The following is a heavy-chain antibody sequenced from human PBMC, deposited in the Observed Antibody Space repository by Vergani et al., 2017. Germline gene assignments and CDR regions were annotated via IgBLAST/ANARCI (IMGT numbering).Heavy chain of an antibody. Sequence: QVQLVQSGAQVKKPGASVQVSCKASGYTFTSYHMHWVRQVPRQGLEWMGIFNHSGVSTIYAQQFQGRITMTRNTSTSTVYMELSSLRSEDTAVYFCARDRVPAALRYALDIWGKGTMVTVSS. J-gene: IGHJ3*02. V-gene: IGHV1-46*03. D-gene: IGHD2-2*02. CDR2: FNHSGVST. CDR3: ARDRVPAALRYALDI. CDR1: GYTFTSYH.